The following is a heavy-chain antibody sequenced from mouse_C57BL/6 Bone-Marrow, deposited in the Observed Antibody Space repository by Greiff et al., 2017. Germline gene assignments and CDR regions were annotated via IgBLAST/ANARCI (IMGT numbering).Heavy chain of an antibody. CDR3: ARRGGWPYFDY. V-gene: IGHV1-55*01. CDR1: GYTFTSYW. D-gene: IGHD2-3*01. J-gene: IGHJ2*01. Sequence: QVQLQQPGAELVKPGASVKMSCKASGYTFTSYWITWVKQRPGQGLEWIGDIYPGRGSTNYNEKFKSKATLTVDTSSITAYMQLSSLTSEDSAIYYCARRGGWPYFDYWGQGTTLTVSS. CDR2: IYPGRGST.